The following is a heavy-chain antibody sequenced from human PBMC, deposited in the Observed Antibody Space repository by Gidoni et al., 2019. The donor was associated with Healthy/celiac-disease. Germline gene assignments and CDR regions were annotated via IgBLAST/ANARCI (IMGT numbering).Heavy chain of an antibody. D-gene: IGHD6-6*01. CDR1: GGSLSSYY. Sequence: QVQLQESGPGLVKPSETLSLTCTVSGGSLSSYYWSWIRQPAGKGLEWIGRIYTSGSTNYNPSLKSRVTMSVDTSKNQFSLKLSSVTAADTAVYYCARSLAARTRSGWFDPWGQGTLVTVSS. J-gene: IGHJ5*02. CDR2: IYTSGST. V-gene: IGHV4-4*07. CDR3: ARSLAARTRSGWFDP.